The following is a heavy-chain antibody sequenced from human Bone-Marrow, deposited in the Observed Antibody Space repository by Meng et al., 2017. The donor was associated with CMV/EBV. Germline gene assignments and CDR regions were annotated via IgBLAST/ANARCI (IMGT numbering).Heavy chain of an antibody. Sequence: SETLSRTCTVSGGPVSSGSDYWSWIRQPPGKGLEWIGYIYYSGSTNYNPSLKSRVTISVDTSKNQFSLKLSSVTAADTAVYYCARDLWVPAAIPNYYYYYGMAVWGQGTTVTVSS. V-gene: IGHV4-61*01. CDR1: GGPVSSGSDY. J-gene: IGHJ6*01. CDR2: IYYSGST. D-gene: IGHD2-2*02. CDR3: ARDLWVPAAIPNYYYYYGMAV.